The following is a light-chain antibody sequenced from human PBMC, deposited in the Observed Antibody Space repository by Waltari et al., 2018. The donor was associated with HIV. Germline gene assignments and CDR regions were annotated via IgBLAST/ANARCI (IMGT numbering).Light chain of an antibody. V-gene: IGLV2-14*01. Sequence: QSALTQPASVSESPGPSITISCTGSSSDVAAYNDVSWYQQHPGTAPKLLIYEVANRPSGVSTRFSGSKSGHSASLTISGLQAEDEADYYCSSYTRSTTLEVFGGGTRLTVL. J-gene: IGLJ2*01. CDR3: SSYTRSTTLEV. CDR2: EVA. CDR1: SSDVAAYND.